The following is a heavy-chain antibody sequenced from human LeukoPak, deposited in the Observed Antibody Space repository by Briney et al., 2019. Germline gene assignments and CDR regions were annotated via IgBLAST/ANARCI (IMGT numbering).Heavy chain of an antibody. CDR3: ARGFANFMTTVTYFDY. V-gene: IGHV1-69*05. CDR2: IIPIFGTA. J-gene: IGHJ4*02. CDR1: GGTFSSYA. Sequence: SVKVSCKASGGTFSSYAISWVRQAPGPGLEWMGGIIPIFGTANYAQKFQGRVTITTDESTSTAYMELSSLRSEDTAVYYCARGFANFMTTVTYFDYWGQGTLVTVSS. D-gene: IGHD4-17*01.